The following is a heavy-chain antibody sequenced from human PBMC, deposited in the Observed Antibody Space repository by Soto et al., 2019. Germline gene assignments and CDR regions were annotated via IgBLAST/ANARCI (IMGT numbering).Heavy chain of an antibody. V-gene: IGHV4-39*01. CDR2: IYYSGST. CDR3: ARHAVSGYDWGFDY. CDR1: GGSISSSSYY. Sequence: SETLSLTCTVSGGSISSSSYYWGWIRQPPGKGLEWIGSIYYSGSTYYNTSLKSRVTISVDTSKNQFSLKLSSVTAADTAVYYCARHAVSGYDWGFDYWGQGTLVTVSS. J-gene: IGHJ4*02. D-gene: IGHD5-12*01.